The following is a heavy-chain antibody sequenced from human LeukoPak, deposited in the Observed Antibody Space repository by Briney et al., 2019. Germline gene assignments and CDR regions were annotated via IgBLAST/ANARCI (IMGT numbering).Heavy chain of an antibody. Sequence: PGGSLRLSCAASGFTFSSHSMNWVRQAPGKGLEWVSYISSSSTIYYADSVKGRFTISRDNAKNSLYLQMNSLRAEDTAVYYCARGGRYYDILTGWYYYYGMDVWGQGTTVTVSS. D-gene: IGHD3-9*01. CDR1: GFTFSSHS. CDR2: ISSSSTI. V-gene: IGHV3-48*04. J-gene: IGHJ6*02. CDR3: ARGGRYYDILTGWYYYYGMDV.